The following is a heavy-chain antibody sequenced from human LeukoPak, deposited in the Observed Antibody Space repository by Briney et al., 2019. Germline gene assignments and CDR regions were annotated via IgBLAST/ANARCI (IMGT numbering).Heavy chain of an antibody. V-gene: IGHV3-49*03. D-gene: IGHD3-22*01. Sequence: PGGSLRLPCAASGFTFSDYDMSWFRQAPGKGLEWVGFIRSKAYGGATEYAASVKGRFTISRGDSKSIAYLQMNSLKTEDTAVYYCSAGEGTYYYDSSGYYPYFDYWGQGTLVTVSS. J-gene: IGHJ4*02. CDR3: SAGEGTYYYDSSGYYPYFDY. CDR2: IRSKAYGGAT. CDR1: GFTFSDYD.